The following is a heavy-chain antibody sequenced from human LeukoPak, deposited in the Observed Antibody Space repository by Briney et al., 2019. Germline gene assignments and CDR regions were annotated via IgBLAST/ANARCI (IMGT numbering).Heavy chain of an antibody. D-gene: IGHD2-2*01. Sequence: SETLSLTCAVYGGSFSGYYWSWIRQPPGKGLEWIGEINHSGSTNYNPSLKSRVTISVDTSKNQFSLKLSSVTAADTAVYYCATVNSVVVPAAIDYWGQGTLVTVSS. J-gene: IGHJ4*02. CDR3: ATVNSVVVPAAIDY. CDR1: GGSFSGYY. V-gene: IGHV4-34*01. CDR2: INHSGST.